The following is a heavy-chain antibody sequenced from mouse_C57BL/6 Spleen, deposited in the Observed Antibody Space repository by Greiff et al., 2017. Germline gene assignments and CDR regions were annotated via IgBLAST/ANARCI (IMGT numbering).Heavy chain of an antibody. V-gene: IGHV1-81*01. CDR1: GYTFTSYG. CDR2: IYPRSGNT. D-gene: IGHD3-2*02. CDR3: ARAQATEGIAY. Sequence: VKLQESGAELARPGASVKLSCKASGYTFTSYGISWVKQRTGQGLEWIGEIYPRSGNTYYNEKFKGKATLTADKSSSTAYMELRSLTSEDSAVYFCARAQATEGIAYWGQGTLVTVSA. J-gene: IGHJ3*01.